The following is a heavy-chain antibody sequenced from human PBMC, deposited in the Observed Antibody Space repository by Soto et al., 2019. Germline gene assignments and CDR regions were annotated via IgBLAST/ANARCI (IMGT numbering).Heavy chain of an antibody. CDR1: GYSMSTVDYF. CDR3: ARGRYCLTGRCFPNWFDS. D-gene: IGHD2-15*01. CDR2: IYKSATT. V-gene: IGHV4-30-4*01. Sequence: PSETLSLTCSVSGYSMSTVDYFWAWIRQPPGQALEYIGYIYKSATTYYNPSFESRVAISLDTSKSQFSLNVTSVTAADTAVYFCARGRYCLTGRCFPNWFDSWGQGTLVTVSS. J-gene: IGHJ5*01.